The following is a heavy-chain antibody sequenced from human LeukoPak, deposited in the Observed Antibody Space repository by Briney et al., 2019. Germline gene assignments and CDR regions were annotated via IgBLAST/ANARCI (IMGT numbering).Heavy chain of an antibody. J-gene: IGHJ4*02. D-gene: IGHD3-22*01. CDR2: FDPEDGET. CDR3: ATDLRYYDSSGYYSFDY. CDR1: GYTLTELS. Sequence: GASVKVSCKVSGYTLTELSMHWVRQAPGKGLEWMGGFDPEDGETIYVQKFQGRVTMTEDTSTDTAYMELSSLRSEDTAVYYCATDLRYYDSSGYYSFDYWGQGTLVTVSS. V-gene: IGHV1-24*01.